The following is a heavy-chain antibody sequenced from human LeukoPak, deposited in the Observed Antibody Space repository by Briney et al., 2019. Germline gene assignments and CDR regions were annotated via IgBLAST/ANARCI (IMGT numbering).Heavy chain of an antibody. CDR2: INSNSGGT. J-gene: IGHJ4*02. D-gene: IGHD3-22*01. CDR3: ARYSSGRPPFDY. Sequence: ASVKVSCKASGYTFTGYYMHWVRQAPGQGLEWMGWINSNSGGTNYAQKFQGRVTMTRDTSISTAYMELSSLRSDDTAVYYCARYSSGRPPFDYWGQGTLVTVSS. V-gene: IGHV1-2*02. CDR1: GYTFTGYY.